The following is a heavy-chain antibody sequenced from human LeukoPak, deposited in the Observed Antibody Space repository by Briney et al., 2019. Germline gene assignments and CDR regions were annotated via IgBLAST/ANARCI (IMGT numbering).Heavy chain of an antibody. D-gene: IGHD2-2*01. Sequence: SETLSLTCAVYGGSFSGHYWTWIRQAPGKGLEWIGESTHTGSTNYNPSLKSRVTISVHTSKNQFSLKLTSVSAADTAVYHCARGRTGAAALDFWGPGTLVTVSS. J-gene: IGHJ4*02. V-gene: IGHV4-34*01. CDR3: ARGRTGAAALDF. CDR2: STHTGST. CDR1: GGSFSGHY.